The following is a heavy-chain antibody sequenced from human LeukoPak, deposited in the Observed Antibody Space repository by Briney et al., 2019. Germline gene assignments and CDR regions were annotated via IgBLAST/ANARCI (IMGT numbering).Heavy chain of an antibody. CDR3: ARDWSGGYWYYFDY. CDR2: IYSSDST. Sequence: GGSLRLSCTASGFIVSNHYMSWVRQAPGKALEWVSGIYSSDSTYYTDSVKGRFTISRDNSKNTLYLQMNSLRAEDTAVYYCARDWSGGYWYYFDYWGQGTLVTVSS. J-gene: IGHJ4*02. D-gene: IGHD3-22*01. CDR1: GFIVSNHY. V-gene: IGHV3-53*01.